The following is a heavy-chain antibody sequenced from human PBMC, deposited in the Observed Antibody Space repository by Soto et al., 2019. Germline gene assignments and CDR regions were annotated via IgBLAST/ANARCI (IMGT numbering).Heavy chain of an antibody. D-gene: IGHD6-13*01. CDR1: GGSSGSINCY. CDR2: IYYTGST. Sequence: SETMPVPSHVSGGSSGSINCYGVFIRKPPGKGLERIGSIYYTGSTYYSPSLKSRVTISVDTSKNQFSLSLTSVTASDTAVYYCARHRGIEYSSSRRYTGAWFDPWGQGTRV. V-gene: IGHV4-39*01. CDR3: ARHRGIEYSSSRRYTGAWFDP. J-gene: IGHJ5*02.